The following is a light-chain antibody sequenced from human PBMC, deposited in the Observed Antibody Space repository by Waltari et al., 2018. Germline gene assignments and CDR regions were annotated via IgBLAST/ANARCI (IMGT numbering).Light chain of an antibody. CDR2: GAS. V-gene: IGKV3-15*01. CDR3: QQYNNWPVT. CDR1: QSVGNN. J-gene: IGKJ4*01. Sequence: EIVMTQSPATLSVSPGERATLSCRASQSVGNNLAWYQQKPGQSPSLLIFGASRRATDIPARFMGSGSGTEFTLTISSLQSEDFVVYYCQQYNNWPVTFGGGTKVEI.